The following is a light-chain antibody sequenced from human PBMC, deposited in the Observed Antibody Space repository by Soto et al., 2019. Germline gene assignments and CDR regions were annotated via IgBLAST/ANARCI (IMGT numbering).Light chain of an antibody. Sequence: DIPMTQSPSSLSASVGDRAPITCRASQGISNSLAWYQQKPGKVPTLLIYAASTLQSGVPSRFSGSGSGTDFTLTISSLQPEDVATYFCQKYDSAPLTFGGGTKVEIK. CDR1: QGISNS. CDR2: AAS. CDR3: QKYDSAPLT. V-gene: IGKV1-27*01. J-gene: IGKJ4*01.